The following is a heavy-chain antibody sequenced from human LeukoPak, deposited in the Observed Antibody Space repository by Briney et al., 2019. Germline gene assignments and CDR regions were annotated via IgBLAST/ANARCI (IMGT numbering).Heavy chain of an antibody. CDR3: ATVYYGSGSYYNQLDY. J-gene: IGHJ4*02. CDR2: IYHSGST. Sequence: PSETLSLTCAVSGGSISSSNWWSWVRQPPGKGLEWIGEIYHSGSTNYNPSLKSRVTISVDKSKNQFSLKLSSVTAADTAVYYCATVYYGSGSYYNQLDYWGQGTLVTVSS. D-gene: IGHD3-10*01. CDR1: GGSISSSNW. V-gene: IGHV4-4*02.